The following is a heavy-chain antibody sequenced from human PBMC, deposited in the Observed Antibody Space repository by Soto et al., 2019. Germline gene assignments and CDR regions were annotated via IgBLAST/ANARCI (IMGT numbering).Heavy chain of an antibody. Sequence: EVHLVESGGDLVQPGGSLRLSCAASGFTVSNIYMRWVRQAPGKGLEWVSSIHSGGNADYADSVKGRFTISRDNSKNTLHLQMDNLRVEDTAVYYCLFWTPPFDYWGQGILVTVSA. CDR1: GFTVSNIY. J-gene: IGHJ4*02. D-gene: IGHD3-3*01. CDR2: IHSGGNA. V-gene: IGHV3-66*01. CDR3: LFWTPPFDY.